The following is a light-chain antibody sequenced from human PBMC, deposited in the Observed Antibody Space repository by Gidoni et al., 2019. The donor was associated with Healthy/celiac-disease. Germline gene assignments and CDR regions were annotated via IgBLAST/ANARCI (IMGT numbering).Light chain of an antibody. CDR1: SSNIGSNT. J-gene: IGLJ3*02. Sequence: QSVLTQPPSASGTPGQRVTISCSGSSSNIGSNTVNWYQQLPGTAPKLLIYSNNQRPSGVPDRFSGSKSGTSASLAISGLQFEDEADYYCAAWDDSLNANWVFGGGTKLTVL. CDR3: AAWDDSLNANWV. CDR2: SNN. V-gene: IGLV1-44*01.